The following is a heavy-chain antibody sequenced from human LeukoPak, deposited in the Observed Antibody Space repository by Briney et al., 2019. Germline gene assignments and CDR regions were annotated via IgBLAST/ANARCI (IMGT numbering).Heavy chain of an antibody. V-gene: IGHV1-2*02. J-gene: IGHJ3*02. CDR2: INPNSGGT. CDR1: GYTFTDYN. D-gene: IGHD3-10*01. Sequence: ASVKVSCKASGYTFTDYNIHWVRQAPGQGLEWMGWINPNSGGTNYAQKFQGRVTMTRDTSISTAYMEVSRLTSDDTAVFYCARAGGNYGSKAFDIWGQGTMVTVSS. CDR3: ARAGGNYGSKAFDI.